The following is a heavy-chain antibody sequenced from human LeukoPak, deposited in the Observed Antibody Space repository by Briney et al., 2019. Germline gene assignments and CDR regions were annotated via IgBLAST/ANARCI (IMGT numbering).Heavy chain of an antibody. Sequence: GGSLRLSCAASGSTFSSYSMNWVRQAPGKGLEWVSSISSSSSYIYYADSVKGRFTISRDNAKNSLYLQMNSLRAEDTAVYYCARDLGFLGATDYWGQGTLVTVSS. J-gene: IGHJ4*02. V-gene: IGHV3-21*01. D-gene: IGHD1-26*01. CDR1: GSTFSSYS. CDR2: ISSSSSYI. CDR3: ARDLGFLGATDY.